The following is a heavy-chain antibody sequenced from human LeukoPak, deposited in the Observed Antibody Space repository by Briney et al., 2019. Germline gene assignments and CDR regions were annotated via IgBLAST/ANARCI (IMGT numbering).Heavy chain of an antibody. CDR3: AKDRFSSSSGISFDS. CDR2: ISHTGTNT. V-gene: IGHV3-23*01. CDR1: GFSFSSYA. Sequence: GGSLRLSCAASGFSFSSYAMSWVRQATGKGLEWVSAISHTGTNTYFAASVRGRFTLSRDNSKNTLYLQMNSLSGEDTALYYCAKDRFSSSSGISFDSWGQGTLVIVSS. J-gene: IGHJ4*02. D-gene: IGHD6-6*01.